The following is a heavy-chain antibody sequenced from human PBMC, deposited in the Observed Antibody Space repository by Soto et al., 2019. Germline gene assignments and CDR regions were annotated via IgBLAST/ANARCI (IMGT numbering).Heavy chain of an antibody. V-gene: IGHV1-69*01. D-gene: IGHD4-17*01. J-gene: IGHJ6*02. CDR2: IIPIFGTA. Sequence: QVQLVQSGAEVKKPGSSVKVSCKASGGTFSSYAISWVRQAPGQGLEWMGGIIPIFGTANYAQKFQGRVTITADESTSTAYMELSRLRSEDTAVYYCARDLENYGGNSEPSYYYYGMDVWGQGTTVTVSS. CDR3: ARDLENYGGNSEPSYYYYGMDV. CDR1: GGTFSSYA.